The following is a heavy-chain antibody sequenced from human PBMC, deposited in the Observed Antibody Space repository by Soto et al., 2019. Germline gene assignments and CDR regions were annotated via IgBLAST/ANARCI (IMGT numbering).Heavy chain of an antibody. CDR2: INHSGST. V-gene: IGHV4-34*01. D-gene: IGHD2-15*01. CDR3: ARADNCSGGSCYGWFDP. Sequence: PSETLSLTCAVYGGSFSGYYWSWIRQPPGKGLEWIGEINHSGSTNYNPSLKSRVTISVDTSKNQFSLKLSSVTAADTAVYYCARADNCSGGSCYGWFDPWGQGTLVTVSS. CDR1: GGSFSGYY. J-gene: IGHJ5*02.